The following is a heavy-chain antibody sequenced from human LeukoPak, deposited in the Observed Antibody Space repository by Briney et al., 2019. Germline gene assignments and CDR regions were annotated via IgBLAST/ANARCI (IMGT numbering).Heavy chain of an antibody. CDR3: AKDQHGYDKPIDY. Sequence: GGSLRLSCAASGFTFNIYAMNWVRRASGKGLEWVSTISGSGSSTYYADSVKGRFTISRDNSKNTLYLQMNSLRAEDTAVYFCAKDQHGYDKPIDYWGQGTLVTVSS. D-gene: IGHD5-12*01. V-gene: IGHV3-23*01. CDR2: ISGSGSST. J-gene: IGHJ4*02. CDR1: GFTFNIYA.